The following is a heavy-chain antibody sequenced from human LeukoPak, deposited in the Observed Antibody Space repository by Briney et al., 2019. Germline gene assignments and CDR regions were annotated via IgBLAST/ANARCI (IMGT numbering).Heavy chain of an antibody. Sequence: GGFLRLSCAASGFTVSKNYMSWVRQAPGKGLEWVSVIYSGGSTYYADSVKGRFTISRDSSKNTLYLQMNSLRAEDTAVYYCARDSLGMSTLDSWGQGTLVTVSS. J-gene: IGHJ4*02. CDR2: IYSGGST. CDR3: ARDSLGMSTLDS. V-gene: IGHV3-53*01. CDR1: GFTVSKNY. D-gene: IGHD5/OR15-5a*01.